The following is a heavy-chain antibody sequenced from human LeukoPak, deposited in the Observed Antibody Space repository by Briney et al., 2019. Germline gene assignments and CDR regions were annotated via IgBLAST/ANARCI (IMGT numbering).Heavy chain of an antibody. CDR2: IWYDGSYK. J-gene: IGHJ4*02. D-gene: IGHD2-2*01. CDR3: AKDVPAAYFDY. V-gene: IGHV3-33*06. Sequence: GRSLRLSCVASGFTFSSHGFHWVRQAPGKGLEWVALIWYDGSYKYYADSVKGRFTISRDNSKNTLYLQVNSLRAEDTAVYFCAKDVPAAYFDYWGQGTLVTVSS. CDR1: GFTFSSHG.